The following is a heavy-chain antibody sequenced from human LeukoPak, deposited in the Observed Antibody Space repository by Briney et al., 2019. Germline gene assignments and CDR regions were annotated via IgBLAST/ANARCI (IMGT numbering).Heavy chain of an antibody. J-gene: IGHJ4*02. CDR1: GFTFSTYA. CDR2: ISGTGGST. CDR3: AKGHNHDTWNPFDY. D-gene: IGHD3-3*01. V-gene: IGHV3-23*01. Sequence: GGSLRVSCAASGFTFSTYAMSWVRQAPGNGLEWVSVISGTGGSTNYADSVKGRFTISRDYSKSTLYVQMNSLRVEDTAVYYCAKGHNHDTWNPFDYWGQGTLVTVSS.